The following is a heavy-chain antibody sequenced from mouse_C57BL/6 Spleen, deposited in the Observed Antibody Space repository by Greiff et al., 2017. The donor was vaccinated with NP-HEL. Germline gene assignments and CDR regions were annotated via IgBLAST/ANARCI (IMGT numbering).Heavy chain of an antibody. CDR2: ISSGSSTI. J-gene: IGHJ4*01. CDR1: GFTFSDYG. V-gene: IGHV5-17*01. Sequence: EVKLMESGGGLVKPGGSLKLSCAASGFTFSDYGMHWVRQAPEKGLEWVAYISSGSSTIYYADTVKGRFTISRDNAKNTLFLQMTSLRSEDTAMYYCARPGRGRSYAMDYWGQGTSVTVSS. CDR3: ARPGRGRSYAMDY. D-gene: IGHD1-1*01.